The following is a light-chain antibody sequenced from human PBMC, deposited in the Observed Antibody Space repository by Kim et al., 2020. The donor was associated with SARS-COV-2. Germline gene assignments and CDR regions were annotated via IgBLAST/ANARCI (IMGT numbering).Light chain of an antibody. CDR1: QGIRTF. CDR2: AAS. CDR3: QHHNSFPIT. V-gene: IGKV1-9*01. Sequence: ASVGDKVTITCRASQGIRTFLAWYQQKLGQAPKVLIYAASTLQSGVPSRFSGSGSGTDFTLTISSLQPEDFATYYCQHHNSFPITFGQGTRLEIK. J-gene: IGKJ5*01.